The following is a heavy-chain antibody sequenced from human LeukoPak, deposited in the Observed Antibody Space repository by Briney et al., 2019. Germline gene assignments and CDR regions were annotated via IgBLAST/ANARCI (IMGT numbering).Heavy chain of an antibody. J-gene: IGHJ4*02. D-gene: IGHD5-24*01. CDR2: IIPIFGTA. CDR3: ARDSGDGYNYLDY. Sequence: SVKVSCTACRGTFITYAITWVRQAPGQGLEWMGGIIPIFGTANNAQKFQGRVTITADEYTSTAYMELSSLRSEDTAVYYCARDSGDGYNYLDYWGQGTLVTVSS. V-gene: IGHV1-69*01. CDR1: RGTFITYA.